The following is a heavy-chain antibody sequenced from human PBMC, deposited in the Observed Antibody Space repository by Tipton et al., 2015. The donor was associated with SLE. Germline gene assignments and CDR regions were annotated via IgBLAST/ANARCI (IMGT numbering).Heavy chain of an antibody. J-gene: IGHJ4*02. CDR2: IHYFGTA. V-gene: IGHV4-31*03. CDR1: GVSISSDDSY. D-gene: IGHD3-10*01. Sequence: TLSLTCTVSGVSISSDDSYWSWIRQHPEKGLEWIGYIHYFGTAYYNPSLSSRATLSVDRSKNQFSLRLTSATAADSAVYFCARVINLAGVTSPLNYFDSWGQGTLVTVSS. CDR3: ARVINLAGVTSPLNYFDS.